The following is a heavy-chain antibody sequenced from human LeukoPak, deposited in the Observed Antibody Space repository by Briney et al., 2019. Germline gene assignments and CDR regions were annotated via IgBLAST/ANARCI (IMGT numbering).Heavy chain of an antibody. J-gene: IGHJ4*02. D-gene: IGHD2-15*01. Sequence: PSETLSLTCTVSGGSISGYYWSWIRQPPGKGLEWIGYIYYSGSTNYNPSLKSRVTISVDTSKNQISLKLSSVTAADTAVYYCVRSSERPYHFDYWGQGTLVTVSS. CDR1: GGSISGYY. CDR2: IYYSGST. V-gene: IGHV4-59*01. CDR3: VRSSERPYHFDY.